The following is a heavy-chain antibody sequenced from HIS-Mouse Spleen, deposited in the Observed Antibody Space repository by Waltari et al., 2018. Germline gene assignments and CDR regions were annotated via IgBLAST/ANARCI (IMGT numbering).Heavy chain of an antibody. D-gene: IGHD3-22*01. CDR1: GFTFSSYA. Sequence: EVQLLESGGGLVQPGGSLRLSCAASGFTFSSYAMSWVRQAPGKGLEWVPAISGSGGSTYYADSVKGRFTISRDNSKNTLYLQMNSLRAEDTAVYYCAKGSIVVVITPAFDYWGQGTLVTVSS. CDR2: ISGSGGST. J-gene: IGHJ4*02. CDR3: AKGSIVVVITPAFDY. V-gene: IGHV3-23*01.